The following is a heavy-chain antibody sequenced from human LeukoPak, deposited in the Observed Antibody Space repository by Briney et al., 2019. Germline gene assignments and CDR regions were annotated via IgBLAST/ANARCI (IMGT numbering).Heavy chain of an antibody. CDR3: APDVDTAMRY. CDR1: GSTFSSYS. V-gene: IGHV3-21*01. J-gene: IGHJ4*02. CDR2: ISSSSSYI. Sequence: GGSLTLPCAASGSTFSSYSMNWVRQAPGRGLEWVSSISSSSSYIYYADSVKGRFTISRDNAKNSLYLQMNSLRAEDTAVYYCAPDVDTAMRYWGQGTLVTVSS. D-gene: IGHD5-18*01.